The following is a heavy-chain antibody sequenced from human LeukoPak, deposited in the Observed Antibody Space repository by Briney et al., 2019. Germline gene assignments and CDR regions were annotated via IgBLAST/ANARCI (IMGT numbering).Heavy chain of an antibody. V-gene: IGHV3-33*07. Sequence: GGSLRLSCAASAFTFSNYAMYWVRQAPGKGLEWVAIIWYDGSNIYYADSVKGRFTISRDNPKSTLYLQMNSLRVEDTAVYSCARGRGSGGWSYIDYWGQGTLVTVSS. J-gene: IGHJ4*02. CDR1: AFTFSNYA. CDR3: ARGRGSGGWSYIDY. D-gene: IGHD2-15*01. CDR2: IWYDGSNI.